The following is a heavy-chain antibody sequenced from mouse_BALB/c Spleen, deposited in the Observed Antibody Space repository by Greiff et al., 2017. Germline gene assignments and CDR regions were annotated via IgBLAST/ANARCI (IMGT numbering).Heavy chain of an antibody. CDR2: IWSGGST. CDR3: ARNGITHFDY. J-gene: IGHJ2*01. V-gene: IGHV2-2*02. D-gene: IGHD1-1*01. CDR1: GFSLTSYG. Sequence: QVQLKESGPGLVQPSQSLSITCTVSGFSLTSYGVHWVRQSPGKGLEWLGVIWSGGSTDYNAAFISRLSISKDNSKSQVFFKMNSLQANDTAIYYCARNGITHFDYWGQGTTLTVSS.